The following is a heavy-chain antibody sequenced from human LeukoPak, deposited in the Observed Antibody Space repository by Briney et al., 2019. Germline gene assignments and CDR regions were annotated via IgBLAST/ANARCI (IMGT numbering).Heavy chain of an antibody. CDR2: IYHSGST. Sequence: PSETLSLTCTVSGYSISSGYYWGWIRQPPGKGLEWIGSIYHSGSTYYNPSLKSRVTISVDTSKNQFSLKLSSVTAADTAVYYCARDRYDSGSYLPIDYWGQGTLVTVSS. V-gene: IGHV4-38-2*02. D-gene: IGHD1-26*01. J-gene: IGHJ4*02. CDR3: ARDRYDSGSYLPIDY. CDR1: GYSISSGYY.